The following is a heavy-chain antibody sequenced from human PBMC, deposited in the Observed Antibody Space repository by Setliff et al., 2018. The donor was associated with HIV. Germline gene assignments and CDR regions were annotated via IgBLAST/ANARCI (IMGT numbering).Heavy chain of an antibody. Sequence: GGSLRLSCAASGFTFSSYSMNWVRQAPGKGLEWVSSISSGGGYIYYADSVKGRFTISRDSTKNSVYLQMNSLRAEDTAVYYCAKGPTYYNFWSGYYKTDAFDIWGQGTMVTVSS. V-gene: IGHV3-21*06. D-gene: IGHD3-3*01. CDR1: GFTFSSYS. CDR3: AKGPTYYNFWSGYYKTDAFDI. CDR2: ISSGGGYI. J-gene: IGHJ3*02.